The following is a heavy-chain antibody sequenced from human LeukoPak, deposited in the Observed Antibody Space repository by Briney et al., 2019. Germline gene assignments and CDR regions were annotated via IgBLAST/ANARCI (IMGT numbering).Heavy chain of an antibody. CDR3: AKFPTRIVVDIK. CDR2: ISYDGSNK. J-gene: IGHJ4*02. Sequence: PGRSLRLSCAASGFTFSSYGMHWVRQAPGKGLEWVAVISYDGSNKYYADSVKGRFTISRDNSKNTLYLQMNSLRAEDTAVYYCAKFPTRIVVDIKWGQGTLVTVSS. CDR1: GFTFSSYG. V-gene: IGHV3-30*18. D-gene: IGHD3-22*01.